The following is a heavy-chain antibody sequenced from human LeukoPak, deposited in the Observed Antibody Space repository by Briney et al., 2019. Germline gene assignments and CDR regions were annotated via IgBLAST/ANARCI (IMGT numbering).Heavy chain of an antibody. CDR3: ASSSWTPDHWFEP. Sequence: SETLSLTCTVAGGSISSSSYYWGWIRQPPGRGREWIARIYYSGSTYYNASVKSRDTICVDTSKNQFYLKLSSVTAADTAVYYCASSSWTPDHWFEPWGQGTLVTVSS. D-gene: IGHD6-13*01. CDR1: GGSISSSSYY. J-gene: IGHJ5*02. V-gene: IGHV4-39*01. CDR2: IYYSGST.